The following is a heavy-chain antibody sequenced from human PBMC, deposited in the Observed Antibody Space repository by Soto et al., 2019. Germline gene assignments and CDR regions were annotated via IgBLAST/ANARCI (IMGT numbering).Heavy chain of an antibody. J-gene: IGHJ4*02. D-gene: IGHD1-1*01. CDR2: ISAYNGNT. V-gene: IGHV1-18*01. CDR1: GYTFTSYG. Sequence: VASVKVSCKASGYTFTSYGISWVRQAPGQGLEWMGWISAYNGNTNYAQKLQGRVTMTTDTSTSTAYMELRSLRSDDTAVYYCARDLFGGTPQLDFDYWGQGTLVTVSS. CDR3: ARDLFGGTPQLDFDY.